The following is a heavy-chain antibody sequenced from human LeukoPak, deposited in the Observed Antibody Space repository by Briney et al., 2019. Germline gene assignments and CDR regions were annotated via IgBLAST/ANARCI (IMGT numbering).Heavy chain of an antibody. CDR1: GFTLSSYS. J-gene: IGHJ4*02. CDR3: ARGVHIVRGVLFDY. Sequence: TGGSLRLSCAASGFTLSSYSMNRVPQAPGKGLEGVSYINNSSSYIYYADSVKGRFAISRDNAKNSLYLQMNSLRAVDTAVYYCARGVHIVRGVLFDYWGQGTLVTVSS. D-gene: IGHD3-10*01. CDR2: INNSSSYI. V-gene: IGHV3-21*01.